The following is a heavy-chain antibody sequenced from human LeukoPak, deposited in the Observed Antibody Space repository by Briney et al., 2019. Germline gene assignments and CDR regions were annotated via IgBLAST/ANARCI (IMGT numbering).Heavy chain of an antibody. D-gene: IGHD3-10*01. J-gene: IGHJ4*02. Sequence: SETLSLTCTVSGGSISSYYWSWIRQPAGRGLEWIGRIYTSGSTNYNPSLKSRVTMSVDTSKNQFSLKLSSVTAADTAVYYCARDYGPGMVRRREYYFDYWGQGTLVTVSS. CDR3: ARDYGPGMVRRREYYFDY. CDR2: IYTSGST. CDR1: GGSISSYY. V-gene: IGHV4-4*07.